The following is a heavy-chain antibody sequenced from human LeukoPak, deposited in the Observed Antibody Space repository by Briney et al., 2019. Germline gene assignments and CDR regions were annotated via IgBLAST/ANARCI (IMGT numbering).Heavy chain of an antibody. D-gene: IGHD3-3*01. CDR2: IIPIFGTA. CDR1: GGTFSSYA. Sequence: ASVKVSCKASGGTFSSYAISWVRQAPGQGLEWMGGIIPIFGTANYAQKFQGRVTITADKSTSTAYMELSSLRSEDTAVYYCARDRKPNYDFWSGAPNYYYYYYMDVWGKGTTVTVSS. CDR3: ARDRKPNYDFWSGAPNYYYYYYMDV. V-gene: IGHV1-69*06. J-gene: IGHJ6*03.